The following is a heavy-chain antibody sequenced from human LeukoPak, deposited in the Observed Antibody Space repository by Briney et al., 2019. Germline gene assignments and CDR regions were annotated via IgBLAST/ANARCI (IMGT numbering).Heavy chain of an antibody. CDR1: GGSISSGDYY. CDR3: ARTTEGGNDCYYYLDC. J-gene: IGHJ4*02. V-gene: IGHV4-30-4*01. CDR2: IYYSGST. Sequence: SETLSLTCTVSGGSISSGDYYWSWLRQPPGQGLEWIRSIYYSGSTYYNPSLKSRVTISVDTSKNQFSLKLSSVTAADTAVYYCARTTEGGNDCYYYLDCWGQGTLVTVSS. D-gene: IGHD2-21*02.